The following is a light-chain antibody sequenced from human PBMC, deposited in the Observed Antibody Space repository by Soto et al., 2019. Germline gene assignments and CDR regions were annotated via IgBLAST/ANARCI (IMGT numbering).Light chain of an antibody. CDR2: KGT. J-gene: IGLJ2*01. CDR3: SSYTTSTSFIL. Sequence: QSALAQPASVSGSPGQSVTISCTGTSSDVGAYNSVSWYQQHPDKAPQLMIYKGTQRPSGVSNRFSGSKSGNTASLTISGLQAEDEAYYYCSSYTTSTSFILFGGGTKVTVL. V-gene: IGLV2-14*02. CDR1: SSDVGAYNS.